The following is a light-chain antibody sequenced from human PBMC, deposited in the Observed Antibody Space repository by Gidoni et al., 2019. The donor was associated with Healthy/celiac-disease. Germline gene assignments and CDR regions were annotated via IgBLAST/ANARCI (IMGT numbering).Light chain of an antibody. J-gene: IGKJ2*01. V-gene: IGKV3-20*01. CDR2: GAS. CDR1: QSVSSSY. CDR3: QQYGSSPSYT. Sequence: EIVLTQSPGTLSLSPGERATLSCRASQSVSSSYLAWYQQKPGQAPRLLIYGASSRATGIPDRFSGSVSGTDFTLTISRLEPEDFAVYYCQQYGSSPSYTFGQXTKLEIK.